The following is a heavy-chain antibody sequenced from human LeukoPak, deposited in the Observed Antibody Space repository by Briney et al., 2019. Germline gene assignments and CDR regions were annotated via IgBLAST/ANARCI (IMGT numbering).Heavy chain of an antibody. V-gene: IGHV3-11*01. CDR2: ISSSGSTI. Sequence: PGGSLRLSCAASGFTFSDYWMSWVRQAPGKGLEWVSYISSSGSTIYYADSVKGRFTISRDNAKNSLYLQMNSLRAEDTAVYYCAREGEPDSPNDYWGQGTQVTVSS. CDR3: AREGEPDSPNDY. J-gene: IGHJ4*02. D-gene: IGHD1-14*01. CDR1: GFTFSDYW.